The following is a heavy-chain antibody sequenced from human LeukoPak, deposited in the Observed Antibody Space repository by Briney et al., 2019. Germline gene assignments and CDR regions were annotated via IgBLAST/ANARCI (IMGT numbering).Heavy chain of an antibody. CDR2: IWFDGSHE. Sequence: GGSLRLSCAASGFAFNSYVIHWVRQAPGKGLEWVAIIWFDGSHEDYVDSVRGRFTISRDNSRNTMYLQMNSLRVEDTALYFCAKEVAFGAGAYDVWGQGTRVPSLQ. J-gene: IGHJ3*01. V-gene: IGHV3-33*06. D-gene: IGHD3-10*01. CDR3: AKEVAFGAGAYDV. CDR1: GFAFNSYV.